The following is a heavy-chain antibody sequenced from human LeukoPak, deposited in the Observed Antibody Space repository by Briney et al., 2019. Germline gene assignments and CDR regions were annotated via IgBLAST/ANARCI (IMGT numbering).Heavy chain of an antibody. Sequence: GGSLRLSCAASGFTFDDYAMHWVRQAPGKGLEWVSGISWNSGSIGYADSVKGRFTISRDNAKNSLYLQMNSLRAEDTALYYCAKDGLDTAMVAFFDYWGQGTLVTVPS. CDR3: AKDGLDTAMVAFFDY. V-gene: IGHV3-9*01. CDR2: ISWNSGSI. CDR1: GFTFDDYA. D-gene: IGHD5-18*01. J-gene: IGHJ4*02.